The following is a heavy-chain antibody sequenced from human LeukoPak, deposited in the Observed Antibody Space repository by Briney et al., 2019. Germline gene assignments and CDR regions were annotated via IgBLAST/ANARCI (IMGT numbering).Heavy chain of an antibody. CDR1: GYPFTSYW. CDR2: IDPSDSYT. CDR3: ARGMIRGVVTPPGF. J-gene: IGHJ4*02. V-gene: IGHV5-10-1*01. Sequence: GASLRISCKASGYPFTSYWIHWVRQMPGKGLEWMGRIDPSDSYTNYSLSFQGHVTISADKSLSTAFLQWSSLRASDTAMYYCARGMIRGVVTPPGFWGQGTLVTVSS. D-gene: IGHD3-10*01.